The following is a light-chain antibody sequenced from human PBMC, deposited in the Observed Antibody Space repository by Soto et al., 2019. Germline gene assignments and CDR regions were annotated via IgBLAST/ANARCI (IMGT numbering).Light chain of an antibody. Sequence: QSVLTQPPSASGSPGQSVTISCTGTKSAIGVYDFVSWYEHHPGKAPRLIIYEVVQRPSGVPDRFSGSKSGNTASLTVSELQAADEADYFCKSYAGSNTYVFGSGTKVTVL. V-gene: IGLV2-8*01. CDR1: KSAIGVYDF. J-gene: IGLJ1*01. CDR2: EVV. CDR3: KSYAGSNTYV.